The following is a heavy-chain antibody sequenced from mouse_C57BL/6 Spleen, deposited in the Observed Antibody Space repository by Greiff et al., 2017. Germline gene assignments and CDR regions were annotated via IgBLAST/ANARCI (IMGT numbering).Heavy chain of an antibody. CDR3: ARQGGTLYYFDY. Sequence: EVKLMESGGDLVKPGGSLKLSCAASGFTFSSYGMSWVRQTPDKRLEWVATISSGGSYTYYPDSVKGRFTISRDNAKNTLYLQMSSLKSEDTAMYYCARQGGTLYYFDYWGQGTTLTVSS. J-gene: IGHJ2*01. V-gene: IGHV5-6*01. CDR2: ISSGGSYT. D-gene: IGHD4-1*01. CDR1: GFTFSSYG.